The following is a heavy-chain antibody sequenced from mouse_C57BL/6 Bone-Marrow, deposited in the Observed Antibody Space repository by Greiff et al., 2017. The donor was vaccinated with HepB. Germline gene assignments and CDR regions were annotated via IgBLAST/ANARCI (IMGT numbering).Heavy chain of an antibody. CDR2: ISSGGSYT. D-gene: IGHD1-1*01. CDR3: AIYYYGSSDY. Sequence: EVQLQESGGDLVKPGGSLKLSCAASGFTFSSYGMSWVRQTPDKRLEWVATISSGGSYTYYPDSVKGRFTISRDNAKNTLYLQMSSLKSEDTAMYYCAIYYYGSSDYWGQGTTLTVSS. J-gene: IGHJ2*01. V-gene: IGHV5-6*01. CDR1: GFTFSSYG.